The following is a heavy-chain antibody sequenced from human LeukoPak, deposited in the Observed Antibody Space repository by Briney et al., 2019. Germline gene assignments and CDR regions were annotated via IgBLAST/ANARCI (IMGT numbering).Heavy chain of an antibody. V-gene: IGHV3-43*02. CDR2: ISGDGGRT. CDR1: GFIFSDYN. CDR3: AKDVSGSIDS. J-gene: IGHJ4*02. D-gene: IGHD5/OR15-5a*01. Sequence: GGSLRLSCAASGFIFSDYNMHWVRQVPGKGLEWVSIISGDGGRTSYADSVKGRVTISRDNSKNSLYLQMNSLRTEDTAFYYCAKDVSGSIDSWGQGPLVTVSS.